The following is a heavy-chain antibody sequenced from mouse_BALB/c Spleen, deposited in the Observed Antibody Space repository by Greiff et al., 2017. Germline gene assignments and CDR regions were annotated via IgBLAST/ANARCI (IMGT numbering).Heavy chain of an antibody. J-gene: IGHJ4*01. CDR2: ISDGGSYT. Sequence: EVKLLESGGGLVKPGGSLKLSCAASGFTFSDYYMHWVRQTPEKRLEWVATISDGGSYTYYPDSVKGRFTISRDNAKNNLYLQMSSLKSEDTAMYYCARERCGYVEAMDYWGQGTSVTVSA. D-gene: IGHD1-2*01. CDR3: ARERCGYVEAMDY. V-gene: IGHV5-4*02. CDR1: GFTFSDYY.